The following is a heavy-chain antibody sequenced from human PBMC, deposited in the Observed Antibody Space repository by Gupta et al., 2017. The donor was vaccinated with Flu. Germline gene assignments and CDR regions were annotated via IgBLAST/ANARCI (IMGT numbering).Heavy chain of an antibody. V-gene: IGHV3-73*01. Sequence: WVRQGPGKGPEWVGRIRTKPNNYATRYADAVKGRFTISRDDSRDTAYLQMNSLKTEDTAMYYCTRLNPTGKINEYHLWGQGTMVTVSS. CDR2: IRTKPNNYAT. D-gene: IGHD1-1*01. CDR3: TRLNPTGKINEYHL. J-gene: IGHJ3*01.